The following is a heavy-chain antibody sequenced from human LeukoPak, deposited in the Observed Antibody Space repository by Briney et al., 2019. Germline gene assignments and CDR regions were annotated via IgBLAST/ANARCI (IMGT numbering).Heavy chain of an antibody. CDR1: GFTFSSYW. CDR3: ARVPYYYDSSGYYHTFPPDY. CDR2: INSDGSNT. V-gene: IGHV3-74*01. D-gene: IGHD3-22*01. Sequence: GGSLRPSCAASGFTFSSYWMHWVRQAPGKGLVWVSRINSDGSNTSYADSVKGRFTISRDNAKNTLYLQMNSLRAEDTAVYYCARVPYYYDSSGYYHTFPPDYWGQGTLVTVSS. J-gene: IGHJ4*02.